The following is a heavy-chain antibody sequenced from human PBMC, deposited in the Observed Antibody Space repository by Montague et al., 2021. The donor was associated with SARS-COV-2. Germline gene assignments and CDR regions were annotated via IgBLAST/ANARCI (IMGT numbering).Heavy chain of an antibody. Sequence: SLRLFCAASGFIFSSYEMNWVRQAPGKGLGWISYISSSGGGSTKHYTDSVKGRFTISRDNAKNSLYLQMNSLRVEDTAIYYCARDRDWDDWCGMDVWGQGTTVTVSS. CDR1: GFIFSSYE. D-gene: IGHD2-21*01. V-gene: IGHV3-48*03. CDR2: ISSSGGGSTK. CDR3: ARDRDWDDWCGMDV. J-gene: IGHJ6*02.